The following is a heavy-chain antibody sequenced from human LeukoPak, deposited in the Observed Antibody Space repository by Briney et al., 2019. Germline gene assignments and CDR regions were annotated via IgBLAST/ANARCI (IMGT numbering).Heavy chain of an antibody. V-gene: IGHV3-43*02. Sequence: GGSLRLSCAASGFTFDDYAMHWVRQAPGKGLEWVSLISGDGGSTYYADSVKGRFTISRDNSKNSLHLQMNSLRTEDTALYYCAKETYDSSGYDYWGQGTLVTVSS. J-gene: IGHJ4*02. D-gene: IGHD3-22*01. CDR1: GFTFDDYA. CDR3: AKETYDSSGYDY. CDR2: ISGDGGST.